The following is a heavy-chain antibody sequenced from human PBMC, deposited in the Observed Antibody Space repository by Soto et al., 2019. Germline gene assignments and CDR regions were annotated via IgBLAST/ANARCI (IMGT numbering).Heavy chain of an antibody. V-gene: IGHV4-31*03. CDR2: IYFTGTT. CDR3: ARFDYGDFRNWFDP. J-gene: IGHJ5*02. Sequence: PSETLSLTCTVSGGSISSGGYSWSWIRQYPGKGLEWIGYIYFTGTTYYSPSLKSRVTISVDTSKNQFSLKLSSVTAADTAVYYRARFDYGDFRNWFDPWGQGTLVTVSS. D-gene: IGHD4-17*01. CDR1: GGSISSGGYS.